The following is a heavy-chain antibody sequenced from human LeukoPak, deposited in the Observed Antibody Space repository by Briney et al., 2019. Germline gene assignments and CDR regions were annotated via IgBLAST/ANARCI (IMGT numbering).Heavy chain of an antibody. CDR1: GGPISSGGYY. Sequence: SETLSLTCTVSGGPISSGGYYWSWIRQHPGKGLEWIGYIYYSGSTNYNPSLKSRVTISVDTSKNQFSLKLSFVTAADTAVYYCARGIQVYDSSGHNWFDPWGQGTLVTVSS. J-gene: IGHJ5*02. V-gene: IGHV4-61*08. D-gene: IGHD3-22*01. CDR3: ARGIQVYDSSGHNWFDP. CDR2: IYYSGST.